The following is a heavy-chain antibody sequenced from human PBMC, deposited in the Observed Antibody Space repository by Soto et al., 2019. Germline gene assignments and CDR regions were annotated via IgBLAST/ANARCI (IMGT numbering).Heavy chain of an antibody. CDR3: ARRYSGYDLYYFDY. CDR1: GGSISSYY. CDR2: IYYSGSI. V-gene: IGHV4-59*01. J-gene: IGHJ4*02. D-gene: IGHD5-12*01. Sequence: SETLSLTCTVSGGSISSYYRSWIRQPPGKGLEWIGYIYYSGSINYNPSLKSRVTISVDTSKNQFSLKLSSVTAADTAVYYCARRYSGYDLYYFDYWGQGTLVTVSS.